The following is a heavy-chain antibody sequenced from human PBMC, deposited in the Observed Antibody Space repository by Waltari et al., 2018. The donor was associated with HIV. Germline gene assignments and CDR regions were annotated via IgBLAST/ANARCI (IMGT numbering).Heavy chain of an antibody. Sequence: QVQLVESGGGVVQPGGSLRLSCAASGFTFTTYALHWVRQAPGKGLEWVAFVRYDGSNKYYADSVKGRFTISRDNSKNTLYLQMNSLRADDTAVYYCARDPSPPILYDILTGYYFDYWGQGTLVTVSP. J-gene: IGHJ4*02. CDR3: ARDPSPPILYDILTGYYFDY. CDR1: GFTFTTYA. D-gene: IGHD3-9*01. V-gene: IGHV3-30*02. CDR2: VRYDGSNK.